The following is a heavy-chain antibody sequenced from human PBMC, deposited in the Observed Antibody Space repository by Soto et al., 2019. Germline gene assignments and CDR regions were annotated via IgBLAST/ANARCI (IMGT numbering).Heavy chain of an antibody. J-gene: IGHJ6*03. Sequence: EVQLVESGGGLVKPGGSLRLSCAASGFTFSSYSMNWVRQAPGKGLEWVSSISSSSSYIYYADSVKGRFTISRDNAKNSLYLQMNGLRAEDTAVYYWASGVYGSGSYSYYYYYMDVWGKGTTVTVSS. D-gene: IGHD3-10*01. CDR2: ISSSSSYI. V-gene: IGHV3-21*01. CDR1: GFTFSSYS. CDR3: ASGVYGSGSYSYYYYYMDV.